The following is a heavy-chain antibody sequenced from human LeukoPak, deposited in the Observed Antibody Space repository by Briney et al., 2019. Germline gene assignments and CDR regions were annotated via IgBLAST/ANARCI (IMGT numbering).Heavy chain of an antibody. CDR3: ATLWFGELWLRYFDY. CDR2: FCCSGVST. V-gene: IGHV3-23*01. J-gene: IGHJ4*02. Sequence: GGALRLSCAASGFTFSSYSMSWVRQAPGEGVEWVSAFCCSGVSTYYAPSAKRPFPISRDHSKNTLYLQMYSLRAEDTAVYYCATLWFGELWLRYFDYWGQGTLVTVPS. D-gene: IGHD3-10*01. CDR1: GFTFSSYS.